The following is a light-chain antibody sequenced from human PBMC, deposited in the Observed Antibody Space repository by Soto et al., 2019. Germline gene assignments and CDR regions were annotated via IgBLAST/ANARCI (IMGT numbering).Light chain of an antibody. Sequence: QSALTQPASVSGSPGQLITISCTGTSSDVGGYNFVSWYQQHPGKAPKLMIYEVSNRPSGVSNRFSGSKSGNTASLTISGRQAEDEADYYCASYTDTNTLDVFGTGTKLTVL. CDR3: ASYTDTNTLDV. CDR2: EVS. CDR1: SSDVGGYNF. J-gene: IGLJ1*01. V-gene: IGLV2-14*01.